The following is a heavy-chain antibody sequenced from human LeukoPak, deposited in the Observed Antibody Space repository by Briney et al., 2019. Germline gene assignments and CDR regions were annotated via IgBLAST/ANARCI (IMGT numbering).Heavy chain of an antibody. J-gene: IGHJ4*02. CDR1: GITLSNYG. CDR2: ISGSGGGT. D-gene: IGHD3-22*01. CDR3: ARGVYDSSGYFVY. V-gene: IGHV3-23*01. Sequence: GGSLRLSCAVSGITLSNYGMSWVRQAPGKGLEWVAGISGSGGGTNYADSVKGRFTISRDNRKNTLYLQMNSLRAEDTAVYYCARGVYDSSGYFVYWGQGTLVTVSS.